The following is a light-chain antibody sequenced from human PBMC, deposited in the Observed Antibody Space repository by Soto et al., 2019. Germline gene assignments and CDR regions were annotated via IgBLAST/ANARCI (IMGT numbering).Light chain of an antibody. CDR1: SSDVGGYNY. Sequence: QSALTQPASVSGSPGQSITISCSGTSSDVGGYNYVSWYQQHPGKAPKLMIYDVSNRPSGVSNRFSGSKSGNTASLTISGLQPEDEADHYCSSYTSSSLVVFGGGTKLTVL. CDR2: DVS. J-gene: IGLJ2*01. V-gene: IGLV2-14*01. CDR3: SSYTSSSLVV.